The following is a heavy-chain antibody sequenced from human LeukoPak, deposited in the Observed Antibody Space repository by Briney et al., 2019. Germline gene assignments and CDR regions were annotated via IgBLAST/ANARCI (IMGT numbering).Heavy chain of an antibody. D-gene: IGHD3-10*01. CDR2: INHSGST. CDR3: ARDGSGPTGY. CDR1: GGSFSGYY. V-gene: IGHV4-34*01. J-gene: IGHJ4*02. Sequence: SETLSLTCAVYGGSFSGYYWSWIRQPPGKGLEWIGEINHSGSTNYNPSLKSRVTISVDTSKNRFSLKLSSVTAADTAVYYCARDGSGPTGYWGQGTLVTVSS.